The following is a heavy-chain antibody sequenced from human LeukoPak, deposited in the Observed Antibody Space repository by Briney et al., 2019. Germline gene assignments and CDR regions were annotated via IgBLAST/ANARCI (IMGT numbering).Heavy chain of an antibody. Sequence: SETLPVTCTVSGGSISSYYWSWIRQPPGKGLEWIGYIYYSGSTNYNPSLKSRVTISVDTSKNQFSLKLSSVTAADTAVYYCARDRDYDSSGYSWYFDLWGRGTLVTVSS. CDR1: GGSISSYY. J-gene: IGHJ2*01. V-gene: IGHV4-59*01. D-gene: IGHD3-22*01. CDR3: ARDRDYDSSGYSWYFDL. CDR2: IYYSGST.